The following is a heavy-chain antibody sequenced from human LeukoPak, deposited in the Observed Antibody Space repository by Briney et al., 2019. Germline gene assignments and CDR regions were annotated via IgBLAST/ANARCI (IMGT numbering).Heavy chain of an antibody. CDR2: IHPNSGGT. D-gene: IGHD3-3*01. CDR1: GYTFTGYY. Sequence: DSVQVSCKASGYTFTGYYMHWVRQAPGQGLEWMGWIHPNSGGTNYAQKFQGRVTMTRDTSISTAYMELSRLRSDDTAVYYCAREAYYDFWSGYVNYFDYWGQGTLVTVSS. V-gene: IGHV1-2*02. J-gene: IGHJ4*02. CDR3: AREAYYDFWSGYVNYFDY.